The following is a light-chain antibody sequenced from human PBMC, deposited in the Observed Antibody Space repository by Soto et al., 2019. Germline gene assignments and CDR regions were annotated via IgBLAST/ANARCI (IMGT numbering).Light chain of an antibody. CDR3: QQYNIWPPLT. V-gene: IGKV3-15*01. CDR2: GAS. J-gene: IGKJ4*01. Sequence: EIVMTQSPATLSVSPGERATLSCRASQSVSSNLAWYQQKPGQAPRLLIYGASTRATGIPARFSGSGSGTEFTLTLSSLQSEDFAVYYCQQYNIWPPLTFGGGTKVEIK. CDR1: QSVSSN.